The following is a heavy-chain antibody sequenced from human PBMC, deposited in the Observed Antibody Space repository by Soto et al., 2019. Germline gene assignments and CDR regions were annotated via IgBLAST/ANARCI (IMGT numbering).Heavy chain of an antibody. CDR2: IDTSGST. V-gene: IGHV4-4*07. Sequence: PSETLSLTCTVSGGSISNYYCNWIRQPAGKGLEWIGRIDTSGSTNYNPSLKSRVTMSVETSKQEFSLKLSSVTAADTALYYCARGGQDFWSGPFDYWGRGVLVTVSS. CDR3: ARGGQDFWSGPFDY. CDR1: GGSISNYY. J-gene: IGHJ4*02. D-gene: IGHD3-3*01.